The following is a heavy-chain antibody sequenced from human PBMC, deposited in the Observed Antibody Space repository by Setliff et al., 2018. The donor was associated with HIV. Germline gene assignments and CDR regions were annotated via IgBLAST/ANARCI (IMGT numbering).Heavy chain of an antibody. D-gene: IGHD3-10*01. CDR3: ARDYSDDTYYSPGIYYLYYMDV. J-gene: IGHJ6*03. Sequence: PSETLSLTCAVSGGSIMTGDWWSWVRQSPGKGLEWIGEISHSGSANYNPSLRSRVTMSVDKSNNQFSLKLSSVTAADTAVYYCARDYSDDTYYSPGIYYLYYMDVWGKGTTVTVSS. CDR2: ISHSGSA. V-gene: IGHV4-4*02. CDR1: GGSIMTGDW.